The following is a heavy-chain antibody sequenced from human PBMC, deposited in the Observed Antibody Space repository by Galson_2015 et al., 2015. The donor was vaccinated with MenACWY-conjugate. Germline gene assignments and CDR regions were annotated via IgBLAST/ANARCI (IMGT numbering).Heavy chain of an antibody. CDR3: AKDQGSTWYGNWIEP. CDR2: IRGSGGST. Sequence: SLRIGCEASGFTFSSSAMSWVRQAQGKGPEWVASIRGSGGSTYYADSVKGRFTISRENSKNMVYLQINSLRAEDTAVYYCAKDQGSTWYGNWIEPWGQGTLVTVSS. D-gene: IGHD6-13*01. J-gene: IGHJ5*02. V-gene: IGHV3-23*01. CDR1: GFTFSSSA.